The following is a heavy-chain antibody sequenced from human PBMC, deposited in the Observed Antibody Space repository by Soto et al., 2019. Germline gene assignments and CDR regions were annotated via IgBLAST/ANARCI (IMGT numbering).Heavy chain of an antibody. V-gene: IGHV4-31*03. CDR1: GGSISSGGYY. CDR2: IYYSGST. J-gene: IGHJ5*02. D-gene: IGHD4-17*01. Sequence: PSETLSLTCTVSGGSISSGGYYWSWIRQHPGKGLEWIGYIYYSGSTYYNPSLKSRVTISVDTSKNQFSLKLSSVTAADTAVYYCARWSYGDYRAENWLDPWGQGTLVTVSS. CDR3: ARWSYGDYRAENWLDP.